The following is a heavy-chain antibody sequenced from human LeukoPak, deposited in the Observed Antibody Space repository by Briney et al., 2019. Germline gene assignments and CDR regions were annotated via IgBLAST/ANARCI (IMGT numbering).Heavy chain of an antibody. CDR3: ARGGLVAGPYYFDY. CDR2: INSNNGNT. D-gene: IGHD6-19*01. J-gene: IGHJ4*02. V-gene: IGHV1-8*01. CDR1: GYTFTNYD. Sequence: ASVKVSCKASGYTFTNYDINWVRQATGQGLEWMGWINSNNGNTGYAQKFQDRVTMTRDTSISTVYMELSSLRSEDTAMYYCARGGLVAGPYYFDYWGQGTLVTVSS.